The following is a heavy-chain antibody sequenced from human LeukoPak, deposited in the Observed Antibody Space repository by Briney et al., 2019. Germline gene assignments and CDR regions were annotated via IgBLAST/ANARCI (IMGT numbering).Heavy chain of an antibody. CDR2: INAGNGNT. CDR1: GYTFTSYA. J-gene: IGHJ4*02. CDR3: ARGEVGYSYAIDY. Sequence: ASVKVSCKASGYTFTSYAMHWVRQAPGQRLEWMGWINAGNGNTKYSQKFQGRVTITRDTSASTAYMELSSLRSEDTAMCYCARGEVGYSYAIDYWGQGTLVTVSS. V-gene: IGHV1-3*01. D-gene: IGHD5-18*01.